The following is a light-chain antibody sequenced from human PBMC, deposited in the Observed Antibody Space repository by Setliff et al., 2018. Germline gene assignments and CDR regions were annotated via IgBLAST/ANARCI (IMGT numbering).Light chain of an antibody. J-gene: IGLJ3*02. CDR1: SSVVDNYNY. CDR3: STYRSSVSLVWV. CDR2: DSF. Sequence: QSALTQPASVSGSPGQSISISCTGASSVVDNYNYVSWYQQLPGKAPRLMIYDSFNRPSGVSNRFSGSKSGSTTSLIISDLQTEDEAEYYCSTYRSSVSLVWVFGGGTK. V-gene: IGLV2-14*03.